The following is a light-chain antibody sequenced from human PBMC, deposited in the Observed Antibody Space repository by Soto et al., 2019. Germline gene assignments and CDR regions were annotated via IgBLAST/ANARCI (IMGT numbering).Light chain of an antibody. CDR1: SSNIGAGYD. V-gene: IGLV1-40*01. Sequence: QLVLTQPPSVSGAPGQRVTISCTGSSSNIGAGYDVHWYQQLPGTARKLLIYGNSNRPSGVPDRFSGSKSGTSASLAITGLQAEDEADYYCQSYDSSLSGSVFGGGTKLTVL. CDR2: GNS. J-gene: IGLJ2*01. CDR3: QSYDSSLSGSV.